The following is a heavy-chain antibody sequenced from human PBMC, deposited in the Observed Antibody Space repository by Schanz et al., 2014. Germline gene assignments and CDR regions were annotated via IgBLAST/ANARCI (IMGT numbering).Heavy chain of an antibody. J-gene: IGHJ4*02. CDR1: GYTFNNYT. CDR2: INAGTGNT. CDR3: ARSGSSNWYFFDY. V-gene: IGHV1-3*01. D-gene: IGHD6-13*01. Sequence: QVLQVQSGSELKKPGTSVKVSCKASGYTFNNYTYVMIWVRQAPGQGLEWMGRINAGTGNTEYSQKFQGRVTITRDTLASTAYMEVSSLRSEDTAVYYCARSGSSNWYFFDYWGQGTLVTVSS.